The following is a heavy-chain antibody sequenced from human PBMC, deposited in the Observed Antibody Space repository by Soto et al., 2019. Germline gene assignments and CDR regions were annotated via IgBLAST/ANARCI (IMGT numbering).Heavy chain of an antibody. Sequence: ASVKVSCKASGYPFTGYYMHWVRQAPGQGPEWMGWANPNNGDTNYVEKFQGRVTMTSDTSIRTAYMELTRLRSDDTAVYYCARWGSYRNRNFDYWGQGTLVTVSS. CDR1: GYPFTGYY. CDR2: ANPNNGDT. CDR3: ARWGSYRNRNFDY. D-gene: IGHD3-10*01. V-gene: IGHV1-2*02. J-gene: IGHJ4*02.